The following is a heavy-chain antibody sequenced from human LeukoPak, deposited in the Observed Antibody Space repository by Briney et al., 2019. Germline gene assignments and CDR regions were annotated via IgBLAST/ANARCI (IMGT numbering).Heavy chain of an antibody. V-gene: IGHV4-59*01. CDR1: GASITTYY. J-gene: IGHJ4*02. CDR3: ARDILDVGATHYFDY. CDR2: IHSSGSA. Sequence: SETLSLTCTVSGASITTYYWSWIRQPPGKGLEYIGQIHSSGSANYNPSLKSRVAMSLDASKNQFSLTIRSVTAADTAIYYCARDILDVGATHYFDYWGQGSLLTVSS. D-gene: IGHD1-26*01.